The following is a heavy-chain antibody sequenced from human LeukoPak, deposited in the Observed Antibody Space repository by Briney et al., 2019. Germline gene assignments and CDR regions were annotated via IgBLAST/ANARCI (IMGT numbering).Heavy chain of an antibody. CDR2: IYYSGST. Sequence: SETLSLTCTVSGGSISSGGYYWSWIRQHPGKGLEWIGYIYYSGSTYYNPSLKSRVTISVDTSKNQFSLKLSSVTAADTAVYYRAREVVATTTFDYWGQGTLVTVSS. CDR3: AREVVATTTFDY. D-gene: IGHD5-12*01. V-gene: IGHV4-31*03. CDR1: GGSISSGGYY. J-gene: IGHJ4*02.